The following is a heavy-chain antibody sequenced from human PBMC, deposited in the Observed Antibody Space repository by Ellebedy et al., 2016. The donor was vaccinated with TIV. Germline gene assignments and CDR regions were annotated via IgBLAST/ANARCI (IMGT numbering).Heavy chain of an antibody. J-gene: IGHJ6*02. CDR1: GFTFSGSA. D-gene: IGHD6-13*01. CDR2: IRSKANSYAT. Sequence: GESLKISXAASGFTFSGSAMHWVRQASGKGLEWVGRIRSKANSYATAYAASVKGRFTISRDDSKNTAYLQMNSLKTEDTAAYYCAKVRGRDYGPTLGAAAGTPGYYYGMDVWGQGTTVTVSS. V-gene: IGHV3-73*01. CDR3: AKVRGRDYGPTLGAAAGTPGYYYGMDV.